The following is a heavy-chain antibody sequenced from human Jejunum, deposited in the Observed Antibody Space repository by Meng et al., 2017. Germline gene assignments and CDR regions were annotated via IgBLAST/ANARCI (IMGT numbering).Heavy chain of an antibody. CDR3: ARSPQYYDSSGFAFDP. Sequence: QRQLQESGSGLGQPAQTRARTCTVSGGSISTSSSYWGWIRQAPGKGLEWIGNIYYSGSTYYNSSLKSRVTISVDTSKNQFSLTLSAVTAADTAVYYCARSPQYYDSSGFAFDPWGQGTLVTVSS. CDR2: IYYSGST. CDR1: GGSISTSSSY. V-gene: IGHV4-39*01. J-gene: IGHJ5*02. D-gene: IGHD3-22*01.